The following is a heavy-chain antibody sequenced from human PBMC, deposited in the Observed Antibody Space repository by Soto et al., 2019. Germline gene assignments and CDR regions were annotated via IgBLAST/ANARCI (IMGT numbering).Heavy chain of an antibody. V-gene: IGHV3-30-3*01. Sequence: PGGSLRLSCAASGFTFSSYAMHWVRQAPGKGLEWVAVISYDGSNKYYADSVKGRFTISRDNSKNTLYLQMNSLRAEDTAVYYCATLKNRYFDWLFQLRPGYFDYWGQGTLVTVSS. CDR3: ATLKNRYFDWLFQLRPGYFDY. D-gene: IGHD3-9*01. CDR2: ISYDGSNK. CDR1: GFTFSSYA. J-gene: IGHJ4*02.